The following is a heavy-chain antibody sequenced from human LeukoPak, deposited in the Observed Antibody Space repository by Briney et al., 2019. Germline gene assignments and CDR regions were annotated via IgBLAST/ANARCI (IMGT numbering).Heavy chain of an antibody. V-gene: IGHV3-7*01. CDR3: ARGIVVVVGASDHFDY. D-gene: IGHD2-15*01. J-gene: IGHJ4*02. CDR2: ISPDGSDK. Sequence: GGSLRLSCVASGFTFSTYWMNWVRQAPGKGLERVGTISPDGSDKYYVDSVRGRFTISRDNAKTSLYLQINSLRADDTALYFCARGIVVVVGASDHFDYWGQGTLITVSS. CDR1: GFTFSTYW.